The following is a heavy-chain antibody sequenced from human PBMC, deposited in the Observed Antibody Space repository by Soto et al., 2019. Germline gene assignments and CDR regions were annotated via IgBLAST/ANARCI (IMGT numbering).Heavy chain of an antibody. J-gene: IGHJ4*02. V-gene: IGHV3-11*06. CDR1: GFTFSDYY. D-gene: IGHD3-22*01. CDR3: ARDHEYYYDSSGYPELDY. CDR2: ISSSSSYT. Sequence: GGSLRLSCAASGFTFSDYYMSWIRQAPGKGLEWVSYISSSSSYTDYADSVKGRFTISRDNAKNSLYLQMNSLRAEDTAVYYCARDHEYYYDSSGYPELDYWGQGTLVTVSS.